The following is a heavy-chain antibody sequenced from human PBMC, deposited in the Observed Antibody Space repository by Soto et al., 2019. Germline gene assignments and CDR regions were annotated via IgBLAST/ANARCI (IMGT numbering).Heavy chain of an antibody. J-gene: IGHJ6*02. CDR1: GYSISSAYH. CDR3: ARDDEVRGVIHYYYYYGMDV. V-gene: IGHV4-38-2*02. Sequence: SETLSLTCAVSGYSISSAYHWGWVGQPPGKGLEWIGTIFHSGSTYYNPSLKSRVTISIDTSKNQFSLKLRSLTAADTAVYYCARDDEVRGVIHYYYYYGMDVWGQGTTVTVSS. D-gene: IGHD3-10*01. CDR2: IFHSGST.